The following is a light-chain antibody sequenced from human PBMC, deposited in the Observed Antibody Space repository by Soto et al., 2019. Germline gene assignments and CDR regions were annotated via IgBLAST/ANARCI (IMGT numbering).Light chain of an antibody. V-gene: IGKV1-39*01. J-gene: IGKJ3*01. Sequence: DIQMTQSPSSLSASVGDRFTITCLASQSISSYLNWYQQKPGKAPKLLIYAASSLQSGVPSRFSGSGSGTDFTLTISSLQPEDFATYYCQQSYSTPITFGPGTKVDI. CDR3: QQSYSTPIT. CDR1: QSISSY. CDR2: AAS.